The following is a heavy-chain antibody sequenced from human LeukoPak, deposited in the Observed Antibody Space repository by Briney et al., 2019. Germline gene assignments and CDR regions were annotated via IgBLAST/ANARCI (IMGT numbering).Heavy chain of an antibody. CDR1: GGSISSYY. CDR2: IYTSGST. CDR3: ALGGGVYYDSSGYFDY. V-gene: IGHV4-4*07. J-gene: IGHJ4*02. D-gene: IGHD3-22*01. Sequence: PSETLSLTCTVSGGSISSYYWSWIRQPAGKGLEWIGRIYTSGSTNYNPSLKSRVTMSVDTSKNQFSLKLSSVTAADTAVYYCALGGGVYYDSSGYFDYWGQGTLVTVSS.